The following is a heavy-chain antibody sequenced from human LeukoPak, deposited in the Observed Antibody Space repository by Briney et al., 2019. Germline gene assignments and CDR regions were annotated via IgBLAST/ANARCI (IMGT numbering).Heavy chain of an antibody. Sequence: PGGSLRLSCAASGFTFRSYATHWVRQAPGKGLEWVSFIRFDGTNKYYADSVKGRFTISRDNSKNTLYLQMNSLRAEDTAVYYCARAGMVRGVRDYYYMDVWGKGTTVTVSS. CDR3: ARAGMVRGVRDYYYMDV. CDR2: IRFDGTNK. J-gene: IGHJ6*03. D-gene: IGHD3-10*01. V-gene: IGHV3-30*02. CDR1: GFTFRSYA.